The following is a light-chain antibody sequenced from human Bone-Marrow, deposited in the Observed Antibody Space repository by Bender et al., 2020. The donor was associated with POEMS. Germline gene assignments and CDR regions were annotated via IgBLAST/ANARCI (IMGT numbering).Light chain of an antibody. Sequence: QSVLTQPPSVSGAPGQRVTISCAGGSSNIGADYDVHWYQRLPGTAPKLLIFGNNNRPSGVPDRFSGSKSGTSASLAITGLQAEDEADYYCQSYDNSLGGWVFGGGTKLTVL. J-gene: IGLJ3*02. CDR2: GNN. V-gene: IGLV1-40*01. CDR1: SSNIGADYD. CDR3: QSYDNSLGGWV.